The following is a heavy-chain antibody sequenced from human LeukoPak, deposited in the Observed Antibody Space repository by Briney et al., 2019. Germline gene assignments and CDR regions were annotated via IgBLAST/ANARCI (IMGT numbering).Heavy chain of an antibody. J-gene: IGHJ4*02. Sequence: GGSLRLSCAASGFTFSSYWMSWVRHSPRKGLEWVANIKQDGSENHYVDSVKGRFTISRDNAKNSLYLQMNSLEAEDAAVYYCARAGTYHDSSGFWNSWGQGTQVTVSS. CDR1: GFTFSSYW. V-gene: IGHV3-7*01. CDR3: ARAGTYHDSSGFWNS. D-gene: IGHD3-22*01. CDR2: IKQDGSEN.